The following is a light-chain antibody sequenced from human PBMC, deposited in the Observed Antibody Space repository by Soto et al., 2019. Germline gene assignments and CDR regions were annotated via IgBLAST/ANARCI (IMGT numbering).Light chain of an antibody. CDR2: EVF. CDR3: SAYTNRGTVDV. CDR1: SSDVGGYNY. V-gene: IGLV2-14*01. J-gene: IGLJ1*01. Sequence: QSALTQPASVSGSPGQSITISCTGTSSDVGGYNYVSWYQHHPVKAPKLIIYEVFNRPSGVSTRFSGSRSDTMASLTISGLQAEDEADYYCSAYTNRGTVDVFGPGTKLTVL.